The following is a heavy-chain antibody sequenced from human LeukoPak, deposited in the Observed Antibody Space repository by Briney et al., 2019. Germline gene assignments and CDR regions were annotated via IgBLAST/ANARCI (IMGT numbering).Heavy chain of an antibody. V-gene: IGHV4-34*01. D-gene: IGHD6-25*01. J-gene: IGHJ4*02. Sequence: PSETLSLTCAVYGGSFSGYYWSWIRQPPGKGLEWIGEINHSGSTNYNPSLKSRVTISVDTSKNQFSLKLGSVTAADTAVYYCARKWAGIAAHFDYWGQGTLVTVSS. CDR1: GGSFSGYY. CDR2: INHSGST. CDR3: ARKWAGIAAHFDY.